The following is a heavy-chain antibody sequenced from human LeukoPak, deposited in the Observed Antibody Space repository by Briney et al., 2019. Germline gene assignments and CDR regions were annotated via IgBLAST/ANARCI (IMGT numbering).Heavy chain of an antibody. CDR1: GYPVNSFY. Sequence: ASGKVSCKASGYPVNSFYTHWVRQAPGQGLEWVGIIYPSGGSASFTQKFQGRVTMTRDTSTSTFYMELSSLRSEDTAVYFCARERPSSYYFDYWGQGTLVTVSS. V-gene: IGHV1-46*02. CDR2: IYPSGGSA. J-gene: IGHJ4*02. CDR3: ARERPSSYYFDY.